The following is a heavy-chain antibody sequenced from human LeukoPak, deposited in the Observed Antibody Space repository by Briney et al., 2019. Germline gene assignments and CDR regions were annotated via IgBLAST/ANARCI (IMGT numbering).Heavy chain of an antibody. CDR3: ARAEEAAAGAIDY. J-gene: IGHJ4*02. CDR1: GGSISSGGYY. D-gene: IGHD6-13*01. CDR2: IYYSGST. V-gene: IGHV4-31*03. Sequence: PSETLSLTCTVSGGSISSGGYYWRWIRQHPGKGLEWIGYIYYSGSTYYNPSLKSRVTISVDTSKNQFSLKLSSVTAADTAVYYCARAEEAAAGAIDYWGQGTLVTVSS.